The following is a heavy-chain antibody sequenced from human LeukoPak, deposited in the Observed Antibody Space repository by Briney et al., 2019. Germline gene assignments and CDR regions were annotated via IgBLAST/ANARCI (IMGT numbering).Heavy chain of an antibody. Sequence: GGSLRLSCAASGFTFSTSGMHWVRQTPGKGLEWVGVISYDGSFTYYAESVKGRFTISRDNSKNTVFLQMKSLRAEDTAVYYCAKDERGYSSTWRSSSNYFDYWGQGTLVTVSS. D-gene: IGHD6-13*01. CDR2: ISYDGSFT. CDR1: GFTFSTSG. V-gene: IGHV3-30*18. CDR3: AKDERGYSSTWRSSSNYFDY. J-gene: IGHJ4*02.